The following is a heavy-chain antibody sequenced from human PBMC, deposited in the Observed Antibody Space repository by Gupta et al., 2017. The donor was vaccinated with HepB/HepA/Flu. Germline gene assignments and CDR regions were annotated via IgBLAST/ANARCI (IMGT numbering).Heavy chain of an antibody. CDR1: GYTFTSYA. V-gene: IGHV1-3*01. CDR2: INAGNGNT. D-gene: IGHD3-22*01. J-gene: IGHJ4*02. Sequence: QVQLVQSGAEVKKPGASVKVSCKASGYTFTSYAMHWVRQAPGQRLEWMGWINAGNGNTKYSQKFQGRVTITRDTSASTAYMELSSLRSEDTAVYYCARGRHYYDSSGYFGVDFDYWGQGTLVTVSS. CDR3: ARGRHYYDSSGYFGVDFDY.